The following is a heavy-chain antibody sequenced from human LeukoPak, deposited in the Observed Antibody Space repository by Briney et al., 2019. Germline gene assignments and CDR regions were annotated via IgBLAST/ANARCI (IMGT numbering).Heavy chain of an antibody. CDR3: ARVPSTVTDYYYYYYMDV. Sequence: PSETLSLTCTVSGGSISSYYWSWIRQPPGKGLEWIGYIYYSGSTNYNPSLKSRVTISVDTSKDQLSLKLSSVTAADTAVYYCARVPSTVTDYYYYYYMDVWGKGTTVTVSS. J-gene: IGHJ6*03. V-gene: IGHV4-59*01. CDR1: GGSISSYY. D-gene: IGHD4-11*01. CDR2: IYYSGST.